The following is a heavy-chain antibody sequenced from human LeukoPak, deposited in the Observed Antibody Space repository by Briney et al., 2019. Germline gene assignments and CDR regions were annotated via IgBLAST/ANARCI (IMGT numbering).Heavy chain of an antibody. D-gene: IGHD3-9*01. J-gene: IGHJ4*02. CDR2: ISAYNGNT. CDR3: ARDLDILRYFDWLLSDPGAGGYFDY. Sequence: ASVKVSCKASGYTFTSYGISWVRQAPGQGLEWMGWISAYNGNTNYAQKLQGRVTMTTDTSTSTAYMELRSLRSDDTAVYYCARDLDILRYFDWLLSDPGAGGYFDYWGQGTLVTVSS. CDR1: GYTFTSYG. V-gene: IGHV1-18*01.